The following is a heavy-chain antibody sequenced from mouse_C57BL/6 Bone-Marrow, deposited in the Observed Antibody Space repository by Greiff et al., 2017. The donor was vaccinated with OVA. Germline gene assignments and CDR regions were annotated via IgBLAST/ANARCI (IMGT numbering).Heavy chain of an antibody. V-gene: IGHV2-2*01. CDR3: ARRDDLYAMDY. CDR1: GFSLTSYG. CDR2: IWSGGST. J-gene: IGHJ4*01. Sequence: QVHVKQSGPGLVQPSQSLSITCTVSGFSLTSYGVHWVRQSPGKGLEWLGVIWSGGSTDYNAAFISRLSISKDNSKSQVFFKMNSLQADDTAIYYCARRDDLYAMDYWGQGTSVTVSS.